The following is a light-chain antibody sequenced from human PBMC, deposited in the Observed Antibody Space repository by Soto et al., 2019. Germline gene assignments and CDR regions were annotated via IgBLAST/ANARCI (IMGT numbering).Light chain of an antibody. J-gene: IGKJ4*01. V-gene: IGKV1-27*01. Sequence: DIQMTQSPSSLSASVGDRVTITCRASQGIINYLAWYQQKPGKVPRLLIYAASSLHSGVPSRFSGSGSGTDFTLTISSLQPEDVAIYYCQKYYSAPLTFGGGTKVDIK. CDR2: AAS. CDR3: QKYYSAPLT. CDR1: QGIINY.